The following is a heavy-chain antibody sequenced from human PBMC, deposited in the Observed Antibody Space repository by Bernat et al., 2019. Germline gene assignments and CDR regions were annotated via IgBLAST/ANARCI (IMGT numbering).Heavy chain of an antibody. D-gene: IGHD2-2*01. CDR1: GFSLSTSGMC. J-gene: IGHJ4*02. V-gene: IGHV2-70*01. CDR2: IDWDDDK. Sequence: QVTLRESGPALVKPIQTLTLTCTFSGFSLSTSGMCVSWIRQPPGKALEWLALIDWDDDKYYSTSLKTRLTISKDTSKNQVVLTMTNMDPVDTATYYCARIRRYCSSTSCYEFLDYWGQGTLVTVSS. CDR3: ARIRRYCSSTSCYEFLDY.